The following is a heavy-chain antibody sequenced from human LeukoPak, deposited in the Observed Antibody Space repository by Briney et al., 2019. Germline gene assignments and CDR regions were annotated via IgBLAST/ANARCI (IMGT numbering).Heavy chain of an antibody. D-gene: IGHD3-10*01. J-gene: IGHJ5*02. V-gene: IGHV4-59*01. CDR3: ARVLLLWFGGGFDP. CDR2: IYYSGTT. Sequence: SETLSLTCTVSGGSISSYYWNWIRQPPGKGLEWIGYIYYSGTTNYNPSLKSRVSMSVDTSKNQFSLKLSSVTAADTAVYYCARVLLLWFGGGFDPWGQGTLVTVSS. CDR1: GGSISSYY.